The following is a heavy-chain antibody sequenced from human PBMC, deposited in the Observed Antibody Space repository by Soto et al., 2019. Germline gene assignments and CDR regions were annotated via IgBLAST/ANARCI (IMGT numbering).Heavy chain of an antibody. D-gene: IGHD6-19*01. V-gene: IGHV3-74*01. Sequence: GGSLRLSCAASGFTFSSYWMHWVRQAPGKGLVWVSRINSDGSSTSYADSVKGRFTISRDNAKNTLYLQMNSLSAEDTAVYYCARVKAVGPVDVWGKGTTVTVSS. CDR2: INSDGSST. CDR3: ARVKAVGPVDV. CDR1: GFTFSSYW. J-gene: IGHJ6*04.